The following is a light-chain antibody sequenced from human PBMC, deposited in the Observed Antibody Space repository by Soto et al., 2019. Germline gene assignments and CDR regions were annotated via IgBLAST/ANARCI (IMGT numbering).Light chain of an antibody. CDR2: EVS. J-gene: IGLJ1*01. Sequence: LTPPPSVSGSPGQSVAISCTGTSSDVGSYNRVSWYQQPPGTAPKLMIYEVSSRPSGVPDRFSGSKSGNTASLTISGLQAEDEADYYCSSYTSSSTYVFGTGTKVTVL. V-gene: IGLV2-18*02. CDR3: SSYTSSSTYV. CDR1: SSDVGSYNR.